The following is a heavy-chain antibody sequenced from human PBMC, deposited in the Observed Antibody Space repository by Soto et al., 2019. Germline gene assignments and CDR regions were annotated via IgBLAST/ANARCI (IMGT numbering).Heavy chain of an antibody. Sequence: PSETLSLTCTVSGGSISSSSYYWGWIRQPPGKGLEWIGSIYYSGSTYYNPSLKSRVTISVDTSKNQFSLKLSSVTAADTAVYYCARHVDGSSWTIDYWGQGTLVTVSS. J-gene: IGHJ4*02. V-gene: IGHV4-39*01. CDR3: ARHVDGSSWTIDY. CDR2: IYYSGST. CDR1: GGSISSSSYY. D-gene: IGHD6-13*01.